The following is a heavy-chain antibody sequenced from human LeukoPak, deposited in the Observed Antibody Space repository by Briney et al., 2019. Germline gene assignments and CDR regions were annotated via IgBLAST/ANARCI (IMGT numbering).Heavy chain of an antibody. V-gene: IGHV3-9*01. CDR1: GFTFDDYA. CDR3: AKDVGSGWYYFDY. CDR2: ISWNSGSI. Sequence: PGGSLRLSCAASGFTFDDYAMHWVRQTPGKGLEWVSGISWNSGSIDYADSVKGRFTISRDNAKNSLYLQLNSLRAEDTALYYCAKDVGSGWYYFDYWGQGTLVTVSS. D-gene: IGHD6-19*01. J-gene: IGHJ4*02.